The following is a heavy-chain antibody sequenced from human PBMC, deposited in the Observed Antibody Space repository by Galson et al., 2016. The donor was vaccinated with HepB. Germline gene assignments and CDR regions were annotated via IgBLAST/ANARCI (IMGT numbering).Heavy chain of an antibody. CDR2: VYHDGNT. D-gene: IGHD2-8*02. CDR3: ARDCTGGTCKSGDYDTFDI. V-gene: IGHV4-4*02. Sequence: SETLSLTCAVSGGSITTTDWWSWVRQPPGKGLEWIGEVYHDGNTFYNPSVGSRVTIPIDKSKNEFYLNLRSVTAADTAVYYCARDCTGGTCKSGDYDTFDIWGQGTVVTVSS. CDR1: GGSITTTDW. J-gene: IGHJ3*02.